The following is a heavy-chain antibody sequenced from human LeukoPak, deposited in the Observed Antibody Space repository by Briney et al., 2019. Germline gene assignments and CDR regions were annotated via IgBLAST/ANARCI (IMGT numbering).Heavy chain of an antibody. CDR1: GDSVSSNSAA. J-gene: IGHJ6*03. Sequence: SQTLSLTCAISGDSVSSNSAAWNWIRQSPSRGLEWLGRTYYRSKWYNDYAVSVKSRITINPDTSKNQFSLQLNSVTPEDTAVYYCAREGVITGTTKNYYYYMDVWGKGTTVTVSS. V-gene: IGHV6-1*01. CDR2: TYYRSKWYN. CDR3: AREGVITGTTKNYYYYMDV. D-gene: IGHD1-7*01.